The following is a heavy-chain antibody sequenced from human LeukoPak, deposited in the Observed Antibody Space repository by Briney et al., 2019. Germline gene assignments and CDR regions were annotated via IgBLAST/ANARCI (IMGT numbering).Heavy chain of an antibody. CDR2: IYYSGST. Sequence: SETLSLTCTVSGGSISSYYWSWIRQPPGKGLEWIGYIYYSGSTNYNPSLKSRVTISVDTSKSQFSLKLSSVAAADTAVYYCARGRPDNYYDSSGYYFQHWGQGTLVTVSS. D-gene: IGHD3-22*01. J-gene: IGHJ1*01. CDR1: GGSISSYY. CDR3: ARGRPDNYYDSSGYYFQH. V-gene: IGHV4-59*01.